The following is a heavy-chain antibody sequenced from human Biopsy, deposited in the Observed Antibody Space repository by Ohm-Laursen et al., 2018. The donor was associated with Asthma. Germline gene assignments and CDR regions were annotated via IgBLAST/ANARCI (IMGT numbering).Heavy chain of an antibody. CDR3: ARTFHFWSPYHAEHYQL. CDR2: IKHDGTEK. J-gene: IGHJ1*01. Sequence: SLRLSCSASGFTFGDYWMGWVRQVPGKGLEWVANIKHDGTEKNHVDSLKGRFTISRDNAKNSLYLQMNSLRAGDTAVYYCARTFHFWSPYHAEHYQLWGQGTLVTVSS. V-gene: IGHV3-7*01. D-gene: IGHD3-3*02. CDR1: GFTFGDYW.